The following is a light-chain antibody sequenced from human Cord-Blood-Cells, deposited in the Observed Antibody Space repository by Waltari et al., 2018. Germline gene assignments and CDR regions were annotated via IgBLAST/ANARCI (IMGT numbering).Light chain of an antibody. CDR2: YAS. V-gene: IGKV1D-43*01. Sequence: AIRMTQSPFSLSASVGDRVTITCWASQGISSYLAWYQQKPAKAPKLFIYYASSLQRGVPSRFSGSGSGTDYTLTISSLQPEDFATYYCQQYYSTPRTFGPGTKVDIK. CDR1: QGISSY. J-gene: IGKJ3*01. CDR3: QQYYSTPRT.